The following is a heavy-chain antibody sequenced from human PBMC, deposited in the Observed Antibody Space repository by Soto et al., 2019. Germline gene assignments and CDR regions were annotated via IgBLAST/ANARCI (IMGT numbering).Heavy chain of an antibody. V-gene: IGHV3-74*01. Sequence: EVQLVESGGGLVQPGGSLRLSCAASGFTFSSYWMHWVRQAPGKGLVWVSRINSDGSSTSYADSVKGRFAISRDNAKNTLYLQMNSLRAEDTAVYYCAHLLWDGGAFDIWGQGTMVTVSS. CDR2: INSDGSST. J-gene: IGHJ3*02. CDR3: AHLLWDGGAFDI. D-gene: IGHD2-21*01. CDR1: GFTFSSYW.